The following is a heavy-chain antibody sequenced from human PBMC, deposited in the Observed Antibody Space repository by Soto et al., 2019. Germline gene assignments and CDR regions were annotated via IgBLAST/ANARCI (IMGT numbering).Heavy chain of an antibody. CDR3: AKDRIVLMVYAAVGMVV. CDR1: GFTFSSYG. D-gene: IGHD2-8*01. Sequence: QVQLVESGGGVVQPGRSLRLSCAASGFTFSSYGMHWVRQAPGKGLEWVAVISYDGSNKYYADSVKGRFTISRDNSKNTLYLQMNSLRAEDTAVYYCAKDRIVLMVYAAVGMVVWGQGTTVTVSS. V-gene: IGHV3-30*18. J-gene: IGHJ6*02. CDR2: ISYDGSNK.